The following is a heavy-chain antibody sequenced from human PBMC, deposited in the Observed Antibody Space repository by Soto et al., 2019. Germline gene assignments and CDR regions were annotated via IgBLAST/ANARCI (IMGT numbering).Heavy chain of an antibody. CDR3: ARATSSSPPGY. J-gene: IGHJ4*02. V-gene: IGHV3-30*03. Sequence: PGGSLRLSCAASGFTFSSYGMHWVRRAPGKGLEWVAVISYDGSNKYYADSVKGRFTISRDNSKNTLYLQMNSLRAEDTAVYYCARATSSSPPGYWGQGTLVTVSS. D-gene: IGHD6-6*01. CDR2: ISYDGSNK. CDR1: GFTFSSYG.